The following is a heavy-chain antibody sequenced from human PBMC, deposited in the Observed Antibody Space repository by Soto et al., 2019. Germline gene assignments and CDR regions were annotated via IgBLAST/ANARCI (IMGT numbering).Heavy chain of an antibody. CDR1: GFTFSSYA. Sequence: GSLRLSCAASGFTFSSYAMSWVRQAPGKGLEWVSAISGSGGSTYYADSVKGRFTISRDNSKNTLYLQMNSLRAEDTAVYYCANLRTGTSSGPECWGQGTLVTVSS. CDR2: ISGSGGST. V-gene: IGHV3-23*01. D-gene: IGHD1-1*01. CDR3: ANLRTGTSSGPEC. J-gene: IGHJ4*02.